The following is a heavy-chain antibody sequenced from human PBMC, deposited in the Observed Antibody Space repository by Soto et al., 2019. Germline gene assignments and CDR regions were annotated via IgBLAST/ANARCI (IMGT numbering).Heavy chain of an antibody. D-gene: IGHD3-10*01. Sequence: GGSLRLSCAASGFTFSNAWMSWVRQAPGKGLEWVGRIKSKTDGGTTDYAAPVKGRFTISRDDSKNTLYLQMNSLKTEDTAVYYCTTGPVLLWFGELSPWYYFDYWGQGTLVTVSS. V-gene: IGHV3-15*01. CDR2: IKSKTDGGTT. J-gene: IGHJ4*02. CDR1: GFTFSNAW. CDR3: TTGPVLLWFGELSPWYYFDY.